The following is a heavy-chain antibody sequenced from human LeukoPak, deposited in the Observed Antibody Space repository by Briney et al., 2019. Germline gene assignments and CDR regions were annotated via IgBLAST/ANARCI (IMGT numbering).Heavy chain of an antibody. CDR1: GFTFSSYS. V-gene: IGHV3-48*01. D-gene: IGHD2-15*01. CDR2: ISSSSSTI. CDR3: AKGAGNNIVVVTATRIDY. Sequence: GGSLRLSCAASGFTFSSYSMNWVRQAPGKGLEWVSYISSSSSTIYYADSVKGRFTISRDNAKNSLYLQMNSLRAEDTAVYYCAKGAGNNIVVVTATRIDYWGQGTLVTVSS. J-gene: IGHJ4*02.